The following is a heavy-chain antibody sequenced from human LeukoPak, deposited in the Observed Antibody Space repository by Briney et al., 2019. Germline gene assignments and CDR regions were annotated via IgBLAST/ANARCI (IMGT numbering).Heavy chain of an antibody. Sequence: GGSLRLSCAASGFTFDDYTMHWVRQAPGKGLEWVSISWDGGSTYYADSVKGRFTISRDNSKNYLYLQMNSLRTEDTALYYCAKDGAFYSNYVGGFDYWGQGTLVTVSS. CDR2: SWDGGST. D-gene: IGHD4-11*01. CDR3: AKDGAFYSNYVGGFDY. V-gene: IGHV3-43*01. J-gene: IGHJ4*02. CDR1: GFTFDDYT.